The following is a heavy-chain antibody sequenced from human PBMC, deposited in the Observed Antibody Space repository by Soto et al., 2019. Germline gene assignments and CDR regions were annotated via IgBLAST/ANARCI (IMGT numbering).Heavy chain of an antibody. CDR2: INAGNGNT. V-gene: IGHV1-3*01. J-gene: IGHJ4*02. CDR3: ARDGAARGTSSEY. Sequence: ASVKVSCNASGYTFTSYAMHWVRQAPGQRLEWMGWINAGNGNTKYSQKFQGRVTITRDTSASTAYMELSSLRSEDTAVYYCARDGAARGTSSEYWGQGTLVTVSS. D-gene: IGHD3-16*01. CDR1: GYTFTSYA.